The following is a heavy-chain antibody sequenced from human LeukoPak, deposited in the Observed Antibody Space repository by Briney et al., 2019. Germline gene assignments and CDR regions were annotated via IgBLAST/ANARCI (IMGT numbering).Heavy chain of an antibody. CDR3: ARVSGYDWESFYDY. Sequence: PSETLSLTCAVYGGSFSGYYWSWIRQPPGEGLEWIGEINHSGSTNYNPSLKSRVTISVDTSKNQFSLKLSSVTAADTAVYYCARVSGYDWESFYDYWGQGTLVTVSS. CDR1: GGSFSGYY. CDR2: INHSGST. D-gene: IGHD5-12*01. V-gene: IGHV4-34*01. J-gene: IGHJ4*02.